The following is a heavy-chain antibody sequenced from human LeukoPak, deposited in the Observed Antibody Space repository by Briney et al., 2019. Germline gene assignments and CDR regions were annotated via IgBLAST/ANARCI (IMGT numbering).Heavy chain of an antibody. CDR3: ARGGGRFGELLHPNYFDY. CDR2: INHRGST. CDR1: GGSFSGYY. V-gene: IGHV4-34*01. J-gene: IGHJ4*02. Sequence: PSETLSLTCAVYGGSFSGYYWSWIRQPPGKGLEWIGEINHRGSTNYNPSLKSRVTISVDTSKNQFSLKLSSVTAADTAVYYCARGGGRFGELLHPNYFDYWGQGTLVTVSS. D-gene: IGHD3-10*01.